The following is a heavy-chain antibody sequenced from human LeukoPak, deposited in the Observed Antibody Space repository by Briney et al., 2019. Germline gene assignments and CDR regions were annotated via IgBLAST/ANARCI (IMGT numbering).Heavy chain of an antibody. Sequence: ASVKVSCKASGYTFTGYYMHWERQAPGQGLEWMGRINPNSGGTNYAQKFQGRVTMTRDTSISTAYMELSRLRSDDTAVYYCARGSCSSTSCYVWPTSTFDYWGQGTLVTVSS. D-gene: IGHD2-2*01. CDR2: INPNSGGT. V-gene: IGHV1-2*06. CDR1: GYTFTGYY. J-gene: IGHJ4*02. CDR3: ARGSCSSTSCYVWPTSTFDY.